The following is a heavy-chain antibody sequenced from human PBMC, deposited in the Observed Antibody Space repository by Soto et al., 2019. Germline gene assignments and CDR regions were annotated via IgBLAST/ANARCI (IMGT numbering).Heavy chain of an antibody. CDR2: IYYSGST. V-gene: IGHV4-39*01. D-gene: IGHD3-10*01. Sequence: QLQLQESGPGLVKPSETLSLTCTVSGGSISSSSYYLGWIRQPPGKGLEWCGSIYYSGSTYYNPSLKSRVTIYVDTSKNLFSLKLSSVTAEDTAVYYCAIHLISFGELLPSHYYYGMDVWCQVPTVTVSS. J-gene: IGHJ6*02. CDR1: GGSISSSSYY. CDR3: AIHLISFGELLPSHYYYGMDV.